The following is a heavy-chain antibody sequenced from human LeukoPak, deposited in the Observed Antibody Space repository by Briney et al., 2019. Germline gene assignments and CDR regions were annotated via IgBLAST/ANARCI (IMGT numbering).Heavy chain of an antibody. V-gene: IGHV1-2*02. Sequence: ASVKVSCKASGYTFTGYYMHWVRQAPGQGLEWMGWINPNSGGTTYAQKFQGRVTMTRDTSISTAYMELSRLRSDDTAVYYCARDLYYYDSSGYWSVGGNDAFDIWGQGTMVTVSS. J-gene: IGHJ3*02. CDR1: GYTFTGYY. D-gene: IGHD3-22*01. CDR3: ARDLYYYDSSGYWSVGGNDAFDI. CDR2: INPNSGGT.